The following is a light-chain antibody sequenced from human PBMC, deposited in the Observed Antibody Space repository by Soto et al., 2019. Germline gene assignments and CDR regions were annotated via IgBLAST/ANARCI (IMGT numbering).Light chain of an antibody. CDR2: DAS. J-gene: IGKJ4*01. CDR3: QQRSNCPHT. CDR1: QGVSSY. Sequence: EIVLTQSPATLSLSPGERATLSCRASQGVSSYLAWYQQKPGQAPRLLIYDASNRATGIPARFSGSGPGTDFTLTISSLEPEDFAVYYCQQRSNCPHTFGGGTKVDIK. V-gene: IGKV3D-11*01.